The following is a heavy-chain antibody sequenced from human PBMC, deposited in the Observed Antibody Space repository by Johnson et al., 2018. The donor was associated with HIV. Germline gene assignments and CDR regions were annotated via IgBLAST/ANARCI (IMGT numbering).Heavy chain of an antibody. V-gene: IGHV3-30*04. D-gene: IGHD6-13*01. J-gene: IGHJ3*02. Sequence: QVQLVESGGGVVRPGGSLRLSCAASGFTFSSYAMHWVRQAPGKGLEWVAVISYDGSNKYYADSVKGRFTISRDNSKGTLYLQMDGLRPEDTAVYYCAKEGLRSSLGSGDAFDIWGQGTMVTVSS. CDR1: GFTFSSYA. CDR3: AKEGLRSSLGSGDAFDI. CDR2: ISYDGSNK.